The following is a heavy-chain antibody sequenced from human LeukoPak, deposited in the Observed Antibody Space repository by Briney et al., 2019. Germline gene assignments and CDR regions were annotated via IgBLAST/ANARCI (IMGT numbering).Heavy chain of an antibody. V-gene: IGHV3-7*01. CDR2: IKQDGSEK. Sequence: GGSLRLSCAASGFTFSSYWMSWVRQAPGKGLEWVANIKQDGSEKYYVDSVKGRFTISRDNAKNSLYLQMNSLRAEDTAVYYCARDPRFTRGYSYGPGDYWGQGTLVTVSS. CDR3: ARDPRFTRGYSYGPGDY. CDR1: GFTFSSYW. J-gene: IGHJ4*02. D-gene: IGHD5-18*01.